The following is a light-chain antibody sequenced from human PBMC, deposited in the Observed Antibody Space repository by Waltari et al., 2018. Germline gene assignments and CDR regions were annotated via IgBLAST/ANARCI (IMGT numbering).Light chain of an antibody. CDR2: DVS. J-gene: IGLJ2*01. Sequence: QSALTQPASVSGSPGQSITISCTGTSSNVGAYNYFSWYQQHPGKAPKLIIFDVSNRRSGGSNRFSASKDGNTASLTISGRQAEDEADYYCSSYISSSTLELFGGGTSLTVL. CDR1: SSNVGAYNY. CDR3: SSYISSSTLEL. V-gene: IGLV2-14*03.